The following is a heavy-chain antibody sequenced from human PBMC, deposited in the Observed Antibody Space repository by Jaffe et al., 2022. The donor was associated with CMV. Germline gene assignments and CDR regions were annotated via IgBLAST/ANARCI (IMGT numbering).Heavy chain of an antibody. CDR1: GFTFSNAW. J-gene: IGHJ6*02. Sequence: EVQLVESGGGLVKPGGSLRLSCAASGFTFSNAWMSWVRQAPGKGLEWVGRIKSKTDGGTTDYAAPVKGRFTISRDDSKNTLYLQMNSLKTEDTAVYYCTTYCSGGSCYSWDYYYGMDVWGQGTTVTVSS. CDR3: TTYCSGGSCYSWDYYYGMDV. CDR2: IKSKTDGGTT. D-gene: IGHD2-15*01. V-gene: IGHV3-15*01.